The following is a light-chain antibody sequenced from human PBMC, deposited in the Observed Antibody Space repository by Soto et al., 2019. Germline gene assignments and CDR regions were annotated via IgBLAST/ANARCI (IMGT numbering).Light chain of an antibody. V-gene: IGKV1-39*01. CDR1: QSIASY. CDR2: AAS. CDR3: QQSYRTRYT. J-gene: IGKJ2*01. Sequence: DLQMTQSPSSLSASVGDRVTITCRASQSIASYLNWYQHKPGKAPKVLIYAASSLQSGVPSRFSGSGSGTDFTLIISSLQLEDFGTYYCQQSYRTRYTFGQGTKLEMK.